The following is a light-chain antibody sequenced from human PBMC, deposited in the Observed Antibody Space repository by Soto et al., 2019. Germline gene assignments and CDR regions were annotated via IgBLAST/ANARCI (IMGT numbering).Light chain of an antibody. CDR1: QSISSF. J-gene: IGKJ1*01. CDR2: GAS. V-gene: IGKV1-39*01. Sequence: DIQMTQSPSSLSASVGDRVTITCRPSQSISSFLSWYQQKPGKAPELLIYGASSLQSGVPSRFSGSGFGTDFTLTISSLQPEDFATYYCQQSYSSPQTFGRGTKVE. CDR3: QQSYSSPQT.